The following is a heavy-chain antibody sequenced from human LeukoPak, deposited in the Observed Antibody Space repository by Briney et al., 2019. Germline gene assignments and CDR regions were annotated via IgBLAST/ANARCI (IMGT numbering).Heavy chain of an antibody. D-gene: IGHD3-22*01. V-gene: IGHV3-48*03. Sequence: PGGSLRLSCAASGFTFSSYEMNWVRQAPGKGLEWVSYISSSGSTIYYADSVKGRFTISRDNAKNSLYLQMNSLRAEDTAVYYCAGARYYDSSGSLDYWGQGTLVTVSS. CDR2: ISSSGSTI. CDR3: AGARYYDSSGSLDY. CDR1: GFTFSSYE. J-gene: IGHJ4*02.